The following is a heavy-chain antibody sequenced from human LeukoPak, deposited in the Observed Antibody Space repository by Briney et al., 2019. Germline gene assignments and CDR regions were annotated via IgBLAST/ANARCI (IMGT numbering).Heavy chain of an antibody. CDR1: GYTFTSYG. V-gene: IGHV1-18*04. Sequence: GTSVTVSFTSSGYTFTSYGISWVRQAHGQGLEWMGWISAYIGNTNYAQKLQGRVTITTDTSTSTAYMELTSLRSDDTAVYYCARDLPIVVVGLGYYYYGMDVWGKGTTVTVSS. D-gene: IGHD2-15*01. J-gene: IGHJ6*04. CDR3: ARDLPIVVVGLGYYYYGMDV. CDR2: ISAYIGNT.